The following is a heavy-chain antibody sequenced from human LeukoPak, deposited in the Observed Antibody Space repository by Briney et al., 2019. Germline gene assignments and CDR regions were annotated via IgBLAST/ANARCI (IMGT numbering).Heavy chain of an antibody. J-gene: IGHJ3*02. Sequence: SETLSLTCTVSGGSISNYYWSWIRQPPGKGLEWIGYIYYSGNTNYNPSLKSRVTISVDTSKNQFSLELSSVTAADTAVYYCARDMDYYGPDAFDIWGQGTMVTVPS. CDR2: IYYSGNT. CDR1: GGSISNYY. CDR3: ARDMDYYGPDAFDI. V-gene: IGHV4-59*01. D-gene: IGHD4-17*01.